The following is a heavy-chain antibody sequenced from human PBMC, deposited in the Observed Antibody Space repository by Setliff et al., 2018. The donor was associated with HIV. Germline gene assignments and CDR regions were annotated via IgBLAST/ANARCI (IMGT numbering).Heavy chain of an antibody. Sequence: SETLSLTCTVSGGSIRSTSYYWGWIRQPSGKGLEWIGSIYYSGSTYYNPSLKSRVTISVDLSKKQISLKLSSVTAADTAIYYCAIRSRLGGSSNYFDSWGQGALVTVS. CDR1: GGSIRSTSYY. V-gene: IGHV4-39*07. D-gene: IGHD1-26*01. CDR2: IYYSGST. CDR3: AIRSRLGGSSNYFDS. J-gene: IGHJ4*02.